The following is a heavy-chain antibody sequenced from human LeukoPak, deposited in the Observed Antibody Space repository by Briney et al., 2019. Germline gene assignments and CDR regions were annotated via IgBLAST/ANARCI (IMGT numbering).Heavy chain of an antibody. J-gene: IGHJ4*02. CDR1: GFTFSTFG. CDR3: AKVNNYDDY. CDR2: ISPDGNSE. V-gene: IGHV3-30*18. Sequence: PGGSLRLSCAASGFTFSTFGIHWVRQAPGKGLEWVAAISPDGNSEYYADSVKGRFTISRDNPKNMIYLQMNSLRGEDSAVYYCAKVNNYDDYWGQGTLVTVSS. D-gene: IGHD1/OR15-1a*01.